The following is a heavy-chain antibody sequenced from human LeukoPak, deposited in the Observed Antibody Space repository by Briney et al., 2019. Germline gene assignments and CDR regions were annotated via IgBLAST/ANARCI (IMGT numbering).Heavy chain of an antibody. J-gene: IGHJ3*01. CDR2: IYYSGST. CDR3: ARPAERGYSYGLDF. V-gene: IGHV4-59*01. CDR1: GDSISSYY. Sequence: PSETLSLTCTVSGDSISSYYWSWIRQPPGKGLEGMGYIYYSGSTNYNPSLKSRVTISLDTSKNQVSLNLSSVTAADTAVYYCARPAERGYSYGLDFWGPGTMVTVSS. D-gene: IGHD5-18*01.